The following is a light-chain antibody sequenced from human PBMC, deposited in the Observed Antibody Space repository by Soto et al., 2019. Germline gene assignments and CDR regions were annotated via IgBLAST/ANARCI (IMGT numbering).Light chain of an antibody. CDR3: SSYTTNSTRV. V-gene: IGLV2-14*01. Sequence: QSALTQPASVSGSPGQSITFSCTGTSNDIGGYNYVSWFQHHPDKAPQLIIYEVYDRPSGVSNRFSGSKSGNTASLTISGLQPEDEADYYCSSYTTNSTRVFGGGTKLTVL. J-gene: IGLJ3*02. CDR2: EVY. CDR1: SNDIGGYNY.